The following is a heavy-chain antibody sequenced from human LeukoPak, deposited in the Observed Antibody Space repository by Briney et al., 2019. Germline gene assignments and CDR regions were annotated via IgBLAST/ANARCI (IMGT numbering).Heavy chain of an antibody. D-gene: IGHD4-17*01. CDR2: IWYDGSDK. J-gene: IGHJ4*02. Sequence: GRSLRLSCAASGFTFSSYGMHWVRQAPGKGREWVAFIWYDGSDKNYADSVKGLFTISRDNSKNTLYLQMNSLRAEDTAVYYCARDFYGDFSKFDYWGQGTLVTVSS. V-gene: IGHV3-33*01. CDR3: ARDFYGDFSKFDY. CDR1: GFTFSSYG.